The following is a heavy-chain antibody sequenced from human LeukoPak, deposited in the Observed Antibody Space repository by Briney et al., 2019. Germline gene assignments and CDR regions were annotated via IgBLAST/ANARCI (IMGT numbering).Heavy chain of an antibody. CDR2: INHSGST. CDR3: ARGRYDFWSGFNWFDP. V-gene: IGHV4-34*01. J-gene: IGHJ5*02. Sequence: SETLSLTCAVYGGSFSGYYWSWIRQPSGKGLEWIGEINHSGSTNYNPSLKSRVTISVDTSKNQFSLKLSSVTAADTAVYYCARGRYDFWSGFNWFDPWGQGTLVTVSS. D-gene: IGHD3-3*01. CDR1: GGSFSGYY.